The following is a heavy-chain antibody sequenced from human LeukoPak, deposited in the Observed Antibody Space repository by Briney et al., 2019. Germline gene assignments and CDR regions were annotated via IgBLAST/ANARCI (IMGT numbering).Heavy chain of an antibody. CDR2: IKQDGSKK. J-gene: IGHJ2*01. Sequence: GGSLRLSCAASGFTFSDYYMSWVRQAPGKGLEWVANIKQDGSKKYYVDSVKGRFTISRDNAKNSLYLQMNSLRAEDTAVYYCAKVGSSTWYSNWYFDLWGHGTLVTVSS. V-gene: IGHV3-7*03. D-gene: IGHD6-13*01. CDR1: GFTFSDYY. CDR3: AKVGSSTWYSNWYFDL.